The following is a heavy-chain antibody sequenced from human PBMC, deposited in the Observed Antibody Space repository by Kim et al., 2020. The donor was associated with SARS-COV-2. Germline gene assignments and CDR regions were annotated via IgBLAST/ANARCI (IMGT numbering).Heavy chain of an antibody. J-gene: IGHJ6*02. V-gene: IGHV5-51*01. CDR2: PGDSDT. Sequence: PGDSDTRYSPSFQGQVTISADKSISTAYLQWSSLKASDTAMYYCARLGDVWGQGTTVTVSS. CDR3: ARLGDV.